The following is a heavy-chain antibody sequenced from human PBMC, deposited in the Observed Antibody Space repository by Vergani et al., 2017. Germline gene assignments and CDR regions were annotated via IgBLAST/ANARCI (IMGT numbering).Heavy chain of an antibody. Sequence: QVQLVESGGGVVQPGRSLRLSCAASGFTFSSYGMHWVRQAPGKGLEWVALISYDGDTTYYEDSVKGRFTISRDNSKNTLYLQRNSLRAEDTAVYYCAKLPSGRIVGPLYYFDSWGQGTLVTVSS. D-gene: IGHD1-26*01. CDR1: GFTFSSYG. J-gene: IGHJ4*02. CDR3: AKLPSGRIVGPLYYFDS. V-gene: IGHV3-33*05. CDR2: ISYDGDTT.